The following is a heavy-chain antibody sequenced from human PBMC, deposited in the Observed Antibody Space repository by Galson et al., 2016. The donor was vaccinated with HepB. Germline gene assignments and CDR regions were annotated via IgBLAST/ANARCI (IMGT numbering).Heavy chain of an antibody. D-gene: IGHD3-3*01. CDR1: GYTFTSYG. CDR2: ISAYNGNT. CDR3: ASPYYDSWSTYGEYFYYGMDV. Sequence: SVKVSCKASGYTFTSYGISWVRQAPGQGLEWMGWISAYNGNTNYAQKLQGRVTMTTDTSTSTAYMELRSLTSDATAVYYCASPYYDSWSTYGEYFYYGMDVWGQGTPVTVSS. V-gene: IGHV1-18*01. J-gene: IGHJ6*02.